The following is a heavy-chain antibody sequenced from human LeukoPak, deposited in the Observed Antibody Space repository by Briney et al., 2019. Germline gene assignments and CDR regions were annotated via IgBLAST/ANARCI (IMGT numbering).Heavy chain of an antibody. CDR3: ARGMGITIFGVVKTHYGMDV. CDR2: ISSSSYI. V-gene: IGHV3-21*01. CDR1: GFTFSSYS. J-gene: IGHJ6*02. Sequence: RTGGSLRLSCAASGFTFSSYSMNWVRQAPGKGLEWVSSISSSSYIYYADSVKGRFTISRDNAENSLYLQMNSLRAEDTAVYYCARGMGITIFGVVKTHYGMDVWGQGTTVTVSS. D-gene: IGHD3-3*01.